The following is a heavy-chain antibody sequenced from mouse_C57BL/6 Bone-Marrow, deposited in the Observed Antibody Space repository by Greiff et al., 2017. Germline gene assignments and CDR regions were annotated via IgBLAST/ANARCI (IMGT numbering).Heavy chain of an antibody. J-gene: IGHJ1*03. Sequence: QVQLQQSGAELVKPGASVKLSCKASGYTFTSYWMHWVRQRPGQGLEWIGMIHPNSGSTNYNEKFKSKATLTVDKSSSTPYMQLSSLTSEVSAVYYWARGSYGSSCPHCWYFDVWGTGTTVTVSS. CDR1: GYTFTSYW. D-gene: IGHD1-1*01. CDR2: IHPNSGST. CDR3: ARGSYGSSCPHCWYFDV. V-gene: IGHV1-64*01.